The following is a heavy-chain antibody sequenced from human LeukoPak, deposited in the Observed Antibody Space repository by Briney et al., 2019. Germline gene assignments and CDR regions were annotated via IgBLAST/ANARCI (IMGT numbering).Heavy chain of an antibody. CDR3: ASDQNGRYYEVRFDS. D-gene: IGHD1-26*01. CDR2: IYSGGST. J-gene: IGHJ4*02. Sequence: PGGSLRLSCTASGFTVSSNYMSWVRQAPGKGLEWVSVIYSGGSTYYADSVKGRFTISRDNSKNTLYLQMNSLRAEDTAVYYCASDQNGRYYEVRFDSWGQGTLVTVSS. V-gene: IGHV3-53*01. CDR1: GFTVSSNY.